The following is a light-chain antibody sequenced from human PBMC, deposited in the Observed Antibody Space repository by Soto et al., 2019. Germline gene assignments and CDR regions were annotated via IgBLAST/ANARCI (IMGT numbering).Light chain of an antibody. CDR3: MQATHWPYT. CDR2: KVS. CDR1: QGLGNTY. Sequence: DVVLTQSPLSLPVTLGQPASISCRSSQGLGNTYLNWFHQRPGQSPRRLIYKVSNRDSGVPDRFSCSGSGTDFTLEISRVEAEDVGLYFCMQATHWPYTFGQGTKLEI. V-gene: IGKV2-30*01. J-gene: IGKJ2*01.